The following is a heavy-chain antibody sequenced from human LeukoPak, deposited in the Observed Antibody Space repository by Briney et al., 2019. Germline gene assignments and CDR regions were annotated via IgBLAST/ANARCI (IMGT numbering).Heavy chain of an antibody. J-gene: IGHJ6*03. CDR1: GYTFTSYD. V-gene: IGHV1-8*03. CDR3: ARGSRWYKFDYYYYYMDV. Sequence: GASVKVSCKASGYTFTSYDINWVRQATGQGLEWMGWMNPNSGNTGYAQKFQGRVTITRNTSISTAYMELSSLRSEDTAVYYCARGSRWYKFDYYYYYMDVWGKGTTVTVSS. CDR2: MNPNSGNT. D-gene: IGHD6-13*01.